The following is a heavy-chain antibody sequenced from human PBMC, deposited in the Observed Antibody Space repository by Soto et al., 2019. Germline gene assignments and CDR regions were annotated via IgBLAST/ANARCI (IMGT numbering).Heavy chain of an antibody. CDR1: GFTFSNYA. Sequence: EVQLLESGGGLAQPGGSLRLICAASGFTFSNYAMTWVRQSPGKGLEWVSTFTSGGNTFYGDTVKGRFTISRDNAKSTLYLQMNSLGAEDTAVYYCATTDKFTSQSSGWANRFDSWGQGTLVTVSS. J-gene: IGHJ4*02. V-gene: IGHV3-23*01. D-gene: IGHD6-19*01. CDR2: FTSGGNT. CDR3: ATTDKFTSQSSGWANRFDS.